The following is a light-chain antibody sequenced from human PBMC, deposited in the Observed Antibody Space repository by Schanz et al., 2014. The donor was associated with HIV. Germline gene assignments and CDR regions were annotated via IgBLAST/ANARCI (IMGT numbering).Light chain of an antibody. V-gene: IGLV2-14*02. CDR2: DVN. CDR1: SSDVGSYNL. J-gene: IGLJ3*02. Sequence: QSALTQPASVSGSPGQSITISCTGTSSDVGSYNLVSWYQHHPGKAPKLMIYDVNNRPSGASNRFSGSKSGNTASLTISGLQAEDEADYYCSSYTTSGSLVFGGGTKLTVL. CDR3: SSYTTSGSLV.